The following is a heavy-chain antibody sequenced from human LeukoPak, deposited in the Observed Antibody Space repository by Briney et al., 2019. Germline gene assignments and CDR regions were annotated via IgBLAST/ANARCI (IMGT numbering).Heavy chain of an antibody. Sequence: SETLSLTCTVSGGSISSGSYYWSWIRQPAGKGLEWIGRIYTGGSTNYNPSLQSRVTISVDTSKNQFSLKLSSVTAADTAVYYCARDGVVVPAAGYYYYYMDVWGKGTTVTVSS. J-gene: IGHJ6*03. CDR3: ARDGVVVPAAGYYYYYMDV. V-gene: IGHV4-61*02. CDR2: IYTGGST. D-gene: IGHD2-2*01. CDR1: GGSISSGSYY.